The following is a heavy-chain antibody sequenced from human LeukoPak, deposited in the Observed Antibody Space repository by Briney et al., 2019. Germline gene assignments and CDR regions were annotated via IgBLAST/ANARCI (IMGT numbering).Heavy chain of an antibody. Sequence: GGPLRLSCAASGFTFSSYGMHWVRQAPGKGLEWVAFIRYDGSNKYYADSVKGRFTISRDNSKNTLYLQMNSLRAEDTAVYYCAKDGINTMVRGSTYYYYMDVWGKGTTVTISS. J-gene: IGHJ6*03. V-gene: IGHV3-30*02. CDR2: IRYDGSNK. CDR1: GFTFSSYG. CDR3: AKDGINTMVRGSTYYYYMDV. D-gene: IGHD3-10*01.